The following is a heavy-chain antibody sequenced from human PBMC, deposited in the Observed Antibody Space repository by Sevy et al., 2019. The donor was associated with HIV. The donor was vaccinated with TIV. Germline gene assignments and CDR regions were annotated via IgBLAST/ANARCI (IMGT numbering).Heavy chain of an antibody. CDR3: ARDHVKDGDLGDYYYFAMDV. CDR1: GFSFSSYS. J-gene: IGHJ6*02. V-gene: IGHV3-48*04. Sequence: GGSLRLSCAASGFSFSSYSVSWVRQAPGKGLEWISYISGSDNTIYYADSVKGRFSISRDNAKNSLYLQMSSLRAEDTAVYFCARDHVKDGDLGDYYYFAMDVWGQGTTVTVSS. CDR2: ISGSDNTI. D-gene: IGHD4-17*01.